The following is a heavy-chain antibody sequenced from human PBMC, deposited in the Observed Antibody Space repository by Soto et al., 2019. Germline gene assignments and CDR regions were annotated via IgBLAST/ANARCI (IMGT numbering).Heavy chain of an antibody. D-gene: IGHD6-6*01. CDR3: ARVGSSIATRPFNY. CDR1: GGSISSGDYY. Sequence: QVQLQESGPGLVKPSQTLSLTCTVSGGSISSGDYYWSWIRQPPGKGLECIGYIYSSGSTYYNPPLKNRVTISVDTSKNHFSLKLSSVTAADTAVYYCARVGSSIATRPFNYWGQGTLVTVSS. V-gene: IGHV4-30-4*01. CDR2: IYSSGST. J-gene: IGHJ4*02.